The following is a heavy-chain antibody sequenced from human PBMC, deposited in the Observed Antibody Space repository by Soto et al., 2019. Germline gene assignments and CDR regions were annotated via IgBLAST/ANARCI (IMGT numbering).Heavy chain of an antibody. Sequence: QVRLVESGGGVVQPGGSLRLSCAASGFTFSNFAMHWVRQAPGKGLEWVAVTSYDGNNKDYADSVKGRFTISRDNSKNTLVLQVNSLRPEDTAVYYWARERAIAATGIFYYWGQGTLVTVSS. CDR1: GFTFSNFA. CDR3: ARERAIAATGIFYY. CDR2: TSYDGNNK. J-gene: IGHJ4*02. V-gene: IGHV3-30-3*01. D-gene: IGHD6-13*01.